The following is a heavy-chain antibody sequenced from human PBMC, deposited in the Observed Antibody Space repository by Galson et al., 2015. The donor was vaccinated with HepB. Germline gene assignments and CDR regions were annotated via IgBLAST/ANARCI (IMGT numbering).Heavy chain of an antibody. CDR1: GYTFTSYG. J-gene: IGHJ4*02. D-gene: IGHD4-11*01. CDR3: ARDFYSNYPLYPYYFDY. CDR2: ISAYNGNT. V-gene: IGHV1-18*01. Sequence: SVKVSCKASGYTFTSYGISWVRQAPGQGLEWMGWISAYNGNTNYAQKLQGRVTMTTDTSTSTAYMELRSLRSDDTAVYYCARDFYSNYPLYPYYFDYWGQGTLVTVSS.